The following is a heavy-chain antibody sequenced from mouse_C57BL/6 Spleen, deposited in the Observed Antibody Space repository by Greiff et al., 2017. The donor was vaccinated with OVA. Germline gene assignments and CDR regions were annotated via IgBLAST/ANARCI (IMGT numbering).Heavy chain of an antibody. CDR3: ARKGDYYGSSYGLCDY. J-gene: IGHJ2*01. Sequence: VQLQQSGPELVKPGASVKLSCKASGYTFTSYAINWVKQRPGQGLEWIGWIYPRDGSTKYNEKFKGKATLTVDTSSSTAYMELHSLTSEDSAVYFCARKGDYYGSSYGLCDYWGQGTTLTVSS. D-gene: IGHD1-1*01. V-gene: IGHV1-85*01. CDR1: GYTFTSYA. CDR2: IYPRDGST.